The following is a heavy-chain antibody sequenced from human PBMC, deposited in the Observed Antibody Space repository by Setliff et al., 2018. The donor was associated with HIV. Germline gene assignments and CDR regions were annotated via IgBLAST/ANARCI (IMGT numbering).Heavy chain of an antibody. J-gene: IGHJ4*02. Sequence: ASVKVSCKASGYTFTRYAIHWLRQAPGQSLEWMGWIHTGTGDTKYSQKFQGRVTITRDTSASTAYMDLNSLRSEDTAVYYCATYHVRSSGWYRGLDYWGQGTLVTVSS. CDR2: IHTGTGDT. D-gene: IGHD6-19*01. CDR3: ATYHVRSSGWYRGLDY. CDR1: GYTFTRYA. V-gene: IGHV1-3*04.